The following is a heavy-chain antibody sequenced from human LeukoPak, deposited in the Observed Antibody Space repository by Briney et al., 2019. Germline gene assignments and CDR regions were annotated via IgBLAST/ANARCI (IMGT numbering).Heavy chain of an antibody. D-gene: IGHD3-3*01. CDR1: GYTFTGYY. Sequence: ASVKVSCKASGYTFTGYYMHWVRQAPGQGLEWMGWINPNSGGTNYAQKFQGRVTMTRDTSISTAYMELSRLRSDDTAVYYCARSPSYCDFWSGYYGFDYWGQGTLVTVSS. CDR3: ARSPSYCDFWSGYYGFDY. CDR2: INPNSGGT. J-gene: IGHJ4*02. V-gene: IGHV1-2*02.